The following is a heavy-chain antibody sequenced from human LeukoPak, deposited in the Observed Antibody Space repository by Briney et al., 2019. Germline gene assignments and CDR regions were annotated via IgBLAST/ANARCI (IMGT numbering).Heavy chain of an antibody. CDR2: IYNNGNT. CDR1: GITVSSDY. CDR3: TRGIGRSWSLDN. V-gene: IGHV3-53*01. D-gene: IGHD3-10*01. Sequence: GGSLRLSCASSGITVSSDYMTWARQAPGKGLEWVSLIYNNGNTYYADSVRGRFTISRENSKNTLYLQMNSLRAEDTAMYYCTRGIGRSWSLDNWGQGTLVTVSS. J-gene: IGHJ4*02.